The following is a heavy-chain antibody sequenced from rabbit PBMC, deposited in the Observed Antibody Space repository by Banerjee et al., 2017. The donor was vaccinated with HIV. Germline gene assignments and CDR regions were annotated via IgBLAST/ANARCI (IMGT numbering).Heavy chain of an antibody. Sequence: QEQLVESGGGLVKPEGSLTLTCTASGFDFSSDAMCWVRQAPGKGPEWIGYINYDASIYYATWAKGRFTISKTSSTTVTLQMTSLTAADTATYFCARDLAGVIGWNFKLWGPGTLVTVS. J-gene: IGHJ4*01. V-gene: IGHV1S45*01. CDR3: ARDLAGVIGWNFKL. CDR1: GFDFSSDA. CDR2: INYDASI. D-gene: IGHD4-1*01.